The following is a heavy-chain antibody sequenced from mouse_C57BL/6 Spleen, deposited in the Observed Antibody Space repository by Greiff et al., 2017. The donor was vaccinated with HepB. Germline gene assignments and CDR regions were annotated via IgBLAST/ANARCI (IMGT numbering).Heavy chain of an antibody. D-gene: IGHD1-1*01. V-gene: IGHV1-81*01. Sequence: QVQLQQSGAELARPGASVKLSCKASGYTFTSYGISWVKQRTGQGLEWIGEIYPRSGNTYYNEKFKGKATLTADKSSSTAYMELRSLTSEDSAVYFCARSPGGYYGSSYVDDAMEYWGQGTSVTVSS. CDR2: IYPRSGNT. CDR3: ARSPGGYYGSSYVDDAMEY. J-gene: IGHJ4*01. CDR1: GYTFTSYG.